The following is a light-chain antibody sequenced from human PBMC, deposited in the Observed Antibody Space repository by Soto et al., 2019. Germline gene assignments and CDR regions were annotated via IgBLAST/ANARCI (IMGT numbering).Light chain of an antibody. CDR3: QQYGNSPTT. CDR2: GAS. J-gene: IGKJ1*01. Sequence: EIVFTQSPGTLSLSPGERATLSCRASQSVSSSYLAWYQQKPGQAPRLLIYGASSRATGIPDRFSGSGSGTDFTLTISRLEPEDFAVYYCQQYGNSPTTFGPGTKVDIK. V-gene: IGKV3-20*01. CDR1: QSVSSSY.